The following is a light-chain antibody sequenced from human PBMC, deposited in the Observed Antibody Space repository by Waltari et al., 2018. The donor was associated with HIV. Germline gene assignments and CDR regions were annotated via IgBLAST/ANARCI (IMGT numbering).Light chain of an antibody. CDR3: QSSDSSGVDFVV. V-gene: IGLV3-25*03. J-gene: IGLJ2*01. Sequence: DLTQPPSVSLPPGQTAPIHCTGEALPKRKGYRYQKKSGQAPVLLINKDTERLSGIPERFSGSSSGTSLTLTINEVRAEDEAEYYCQSSDSSGVDFVVFGGGTKLTV. CDR2: KDT. CDR1: ALPKRK.